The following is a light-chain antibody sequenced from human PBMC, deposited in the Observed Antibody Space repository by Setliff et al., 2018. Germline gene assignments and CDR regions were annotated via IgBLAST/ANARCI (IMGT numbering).Light chain of an antibody. CDR1: SSDITNYDY. V-gene: IGLV2-14*03. J-gene: IGLJ3*02. Sequence: ALTQPASVPGSPGQSITISCTGASSDITNYDYVSWYQHHPGKAPKLILYNVSHRPSGISARFSGSKSGNTAYLTISGLQPEDEAEYFCSSYTRSNTLRVFGGGTKVTV. CDR3: SSYTRSNTLRV. CDR2: NVS.